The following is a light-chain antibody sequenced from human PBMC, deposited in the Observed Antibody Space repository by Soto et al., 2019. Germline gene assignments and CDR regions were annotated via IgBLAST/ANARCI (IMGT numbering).Light chain of an antibody. CDR2: GAS. V-gene: IGKV3-20*01. Sequence: EIVLTQSPGTLSLSPGERATLSCRASQSVSSSYLAWYQQKPGQAPRLLIDGASNRATGIPDRFSGSGSGTDFTLTISRLEPEDFAIYYCHQYGSSPYTFGQGTKLEIK. J-gene: IGKJ2*01. CDR3: HQYGSSPYT. CDR1: QSVSSSY.